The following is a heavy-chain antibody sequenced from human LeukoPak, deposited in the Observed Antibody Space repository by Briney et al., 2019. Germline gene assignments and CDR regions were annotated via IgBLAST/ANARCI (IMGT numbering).Heavy chain of an antibody. CDR1: GFTVSSNY. CDR2: IYSGGST. V-gene: IGHV3-53*01. CDR3: ARVRVDYGDSNYYYYGMDV. J-gene: IGHJ6*02. D-gene: IGHD4-17*01. Sequence: GGSLRLSCAASGFTVSSNYMSWVRQAPGKGPEWVSVIYSGGSTYYADSVKGRFTISRDNSKNTLYLQMNSLRAEDTAVYYCARVRVDYGDSNYYYYGMDVWGQGTTVTVSS.